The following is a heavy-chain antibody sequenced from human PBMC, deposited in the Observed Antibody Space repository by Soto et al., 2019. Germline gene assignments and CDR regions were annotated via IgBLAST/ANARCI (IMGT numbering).Heavy chain of an antibody. CDR3: ARNVLLWFGESGTSAFDI. Sequence: PGGSLRLSCAASGFTFSSYSMNWVRQAPGKGLEWVSSISSSSSYIYYADSVKGRFTISRDNAKNSLYLQMNSLRAEDTAVYYCARNVLLWFGESGTSAFDIWGQGTMVTVSS. J-gene: IGHJ3*02. CDR1: GFTFSSYS. CDR2: ISSSSSYI. D-gene: IGHD3-10*01. V-gene: IGHV3-21*01.